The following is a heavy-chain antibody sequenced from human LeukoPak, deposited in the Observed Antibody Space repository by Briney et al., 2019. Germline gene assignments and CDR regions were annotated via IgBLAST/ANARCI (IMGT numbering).Heavy chain of an antibody. D-gene: IGHD2-15*01. J-gene: IGHJ4*02. CDR2: INHSGST. CDR1: GGSFSGYY. Sequence: TSETLSLTCAVYGGSFSGYYWSWIRQPPGEGLEWIGEINHSGSTNYNPSLKSRVTISVDTSKNQFSLKLSSVTAADTAVYYCARGSHMVVVVAATGGYFDHWGQGTLVTVSS. CDR3: ARGSHMVVVVAATGGYFDH. V-gene: IGHV4-34*01.